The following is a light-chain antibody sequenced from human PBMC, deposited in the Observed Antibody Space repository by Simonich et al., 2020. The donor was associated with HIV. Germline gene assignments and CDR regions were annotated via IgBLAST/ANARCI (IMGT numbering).Light chain of an antibody. CDR3: CSYAGSSTFRV. CDR1: SSDVGSYNL. J-gene: IGLJ3*02. CDR2: EGS. V-gene: IGLV2-23*03. Sequence: QSALTQPASMSGSPGQAITISCPGTSSDVGSYNLVTWYQQHPGKAPKLMIYEGSKRPAGVSNRFSGSKAGNTASLTISGLQAEDEAEYYCCSYAGSSTFRVFGGGTKLTVL.